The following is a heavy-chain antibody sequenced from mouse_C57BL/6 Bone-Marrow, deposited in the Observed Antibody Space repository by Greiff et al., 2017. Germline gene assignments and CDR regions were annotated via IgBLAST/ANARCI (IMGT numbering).Heavy chain of an antibody. V-gene: IGHV8-12*01. CDR1: GFSLSTSGMG. CDR3: ARSAYYDYDAGYYAMDY. D-gene: IGHD2-4*01. CDR2: IYWDDDK. J-gene: IGHJ4*01. Sequence: QVTLKESGPGILQSSQTLSLTCSFSGFSLSTSGMGVSWIRQPSGKGLEWLAHIYWDDDKRYNPSLKSRLTISKDTSRNQVFLKITSVDTADTATYYCARSAYYDYDAGYYAMDYWGQGTSVTVSS.